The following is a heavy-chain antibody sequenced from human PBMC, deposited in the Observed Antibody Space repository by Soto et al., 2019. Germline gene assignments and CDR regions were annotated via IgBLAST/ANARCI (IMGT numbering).Heavy chain of an antibody. J-gene: IGHJ4*02. CDR1: EFTFSNYA. CDR3: AKRSSSSTFDY. Sequence: PGGSLRLSCAASEFTFSNYAMHWVRQAPGKGLQWLAVISYDGNNKYYADSVKGRFTISRDNSKNTLYLQMNSLRAEDTAVYYCAKRSSSSTFDYWGQGTLVTSPQ. CDR2: ISYDGNNK. D-gene: IGHD6-6*01. V-gene: IGHV3-30*18.